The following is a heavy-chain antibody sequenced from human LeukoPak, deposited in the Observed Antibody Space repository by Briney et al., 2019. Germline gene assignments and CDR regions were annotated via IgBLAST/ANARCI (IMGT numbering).Heavy chain of an antibody. D-gene: IGHD2-2*01. CDR3: ARLILRVVPAALGSWFDP. V-gene: IGHV3-11*01. CDR2: ISSSGSTK. Sequence: GGSLRLSCAASGFTFSDYYMNWIRQAPGKGLEWVSYISSSGSTKYYADSVKGRFTISRDNAKNSLYLQMNSLRAEDTAVYYCARLILRVVPAALGSWFDPWGQGTLVTVSS. J-gene: IGHJ5*02. CDR1: GFTFSDYY.